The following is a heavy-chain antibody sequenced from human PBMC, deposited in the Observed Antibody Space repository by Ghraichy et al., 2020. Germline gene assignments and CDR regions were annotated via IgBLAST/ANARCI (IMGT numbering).Heavy chain of an antibody. J-gene: IGHJ4*02. CDR2: INPRTGVA. CDR3: VRDGSDFYGPGN. V-gene: IGHV1-2*02. CDR1: GYTFTSVA. Sequence: ASVKVSCKASGYTFTSVALHWIRQAPAQGLEWMGWINPRTGVAKCAQKFQGRVTMTRDTSVSTAYMDVTSLRSDDTAVYYCVRDGSDFYGPGNWGQGTQVTVSS. D-gene: IGHD3/OR15-3a*01.